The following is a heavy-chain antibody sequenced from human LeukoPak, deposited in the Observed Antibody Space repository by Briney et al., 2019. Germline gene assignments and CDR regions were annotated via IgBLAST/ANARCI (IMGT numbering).Heavy chain of an antibody. Sequence: GGSLRLSCAVSGFTFTNYGVSWVRQAPGKGPEWVSVISGSGGNRNYGDAVKGRFTISRDNSNNTLYLQMNSLRAEDTAVYYCARVRLNYDSRGLRYYFDYWGQGTLVTVSS. CDR3: ARVRLNYDSRGLRYYFDY. CDR1: GFTFTNYG. V-gene: IGHV3-23*01. D-gene: IGHD3-22*01. CDR2: ISGSGGNR. J-gene: IGHJ4*02.